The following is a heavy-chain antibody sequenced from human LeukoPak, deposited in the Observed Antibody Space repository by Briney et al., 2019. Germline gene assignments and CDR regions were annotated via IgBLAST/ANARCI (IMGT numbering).Heavy chain of an antibody. CDR2: ISYDGSNK. J-gene: IGHJ4*02. Sequence: GGSLRLSCAASGFTFSSYAMHWVRQAPGKGLEWVAVISYDGSNKYYADSVKGRLTISRDNSKNALYLQMNSLRAEDTAVYYCARDNRLDIVVVPAAIRFDYWGQGTLVTVSS. V-gene: IGHV3-30-3*01. CDR1: GFTFSSYA. CDR3: ARDNRLDIVVVPAAIRFDY. D-gene: IGHD2-2*03.